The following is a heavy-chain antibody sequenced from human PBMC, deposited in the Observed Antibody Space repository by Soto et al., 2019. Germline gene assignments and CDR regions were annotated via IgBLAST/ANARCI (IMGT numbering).Heavy chain of an antibody. V-gene: IGHV4-59*12. Sequence: SETLSLTCTVSGGSISGYYWSWIRQPPGKGLEWIGYIYYSGTTSYNPSLNSRVTMSVDTSKNQFSLKLSSVTAADTAVYYCARALDYYDSSGYYYGYYFDYWGQGTLVTVSS. J-gene: IGHJ4*02. CDR1: GGSISGYY. CDR2: IYYSGTT. CDR3: ARALDYYDSSGYYYGYYFDY. D-gene: IGHD3-22*01.